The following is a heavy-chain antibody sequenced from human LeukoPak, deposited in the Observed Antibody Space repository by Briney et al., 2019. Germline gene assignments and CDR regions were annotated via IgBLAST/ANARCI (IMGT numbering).Heavy chain of an antibody. Sequence: GGSLRLSCAASGFTFSSYSMNWVRQAPGKGLEWVSSISSSSSYIYYADSVKGRFTISRDNAKNSLYLQMNSLRAEDTAVYYCARVVVDYGDHGGAFDIWGQGTMVTVSS. CDR2: ISSSSSYI. CDR1: GFTFSSYS. J-gene: IGHJ3*02. V-gene: IGHV3-21*01. CDR3: ARVVVDYGDHGGAFDI. D-gene: IGHD4-17*01.